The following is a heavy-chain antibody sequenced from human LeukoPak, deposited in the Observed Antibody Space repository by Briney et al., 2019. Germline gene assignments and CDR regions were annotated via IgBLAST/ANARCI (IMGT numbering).Heavy chain of an antibody. CDR1: GFTFSSYA. CDR3: AKGSGSYENNWFDP. Sequence: PGGSPRLSCAASGFTFSSYAMSWVRQAPGKGLEWVSAISGSGGSTYYADSVKGRFTISRDNSKNTLYLQMNTLRAEDTAVYYCAKGSGSYENNWFDPWGQGTLVTVSS. J-gene: IGHJ5*02. D-gene: IGHD1-26*01. CDR2: ISGSGGST. V-gene: IGHV3-23*01.